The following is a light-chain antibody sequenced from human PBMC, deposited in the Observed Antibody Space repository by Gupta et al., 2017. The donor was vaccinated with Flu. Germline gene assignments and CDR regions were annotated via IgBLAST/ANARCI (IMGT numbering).Light chain of an antibody. CDR3: QQSDSTLYT. CDR1: QSISSY. CDR2: TAS. V-gene: IGKV1-39*01. Sequence: PSSLSASVGDRVTITCRATQSISSYLNWFQQKPGKAPKALIYTASNLQSGVPSRFSGSGSGTDFTLTISILQAEDAATYYCQQSDSTLYTFGQGTKVEIK. J-gene: IGKJ2*01.